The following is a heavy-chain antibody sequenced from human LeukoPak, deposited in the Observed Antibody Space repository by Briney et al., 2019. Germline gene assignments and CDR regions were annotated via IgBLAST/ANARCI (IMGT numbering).Heavy chain of an antibody. Sequence: GGSLRLSCAASGFTVSSNYMSWVRQAPGKGLEWVSAISGSGGSTYYADSVKGRFTISRDNSKNTLYLQMNSLRAEDTAVYYCAKGRSYGQVDYWGQGTLVTVSS. CDR1: GFTVSSNY. D-gene: IGHD5-18*01. CDR2: ISGSGGST. CDR3: AKGRSYGQVDY. V-gene: IGHV3-23*01. J-gene: IGHJ4*02.